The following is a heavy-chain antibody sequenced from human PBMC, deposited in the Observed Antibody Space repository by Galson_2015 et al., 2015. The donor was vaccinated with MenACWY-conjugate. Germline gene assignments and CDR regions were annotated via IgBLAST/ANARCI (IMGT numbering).Heavy chain of an antibody. D-gene: IGHD2-2*02. CDR3: AKEWLVTYSTISYNFYMDV. Sequence: SLRLSCAASGFTFRRFGMHWVRQAPGKGLEWMAVISYDGSNESYADSVKGRFTISRDNSKNTLYLQMNSLRADDTAVYYCAKEWLVTYSTISYNFYMDVWGKGTTVTVSS. J-gene: IGHJ6*03. CDR1: GFTFRRFG. V-gene: IGHV3-30*18. CDR2: ISYDGSNE.